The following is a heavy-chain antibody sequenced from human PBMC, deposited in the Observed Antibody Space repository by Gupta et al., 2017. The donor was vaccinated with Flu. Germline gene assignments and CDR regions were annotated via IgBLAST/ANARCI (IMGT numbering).Heavy chain of an antibody. CDR3: ARDGPQGESSIAARPYYYYYYMDV. CDR2: INPNSGGT. D-gene: IGHD6-6*01. J-gene: IGHJ6*03. V-gene: IGHV1-2*02. Sequence: INPNSGGTNYAQKFQGRVTMTRDTSISTAYMELSRLRSDDTAVYYCARDGPQGESSIAARPYYYYYYMDVWGKGTTVTVSS.